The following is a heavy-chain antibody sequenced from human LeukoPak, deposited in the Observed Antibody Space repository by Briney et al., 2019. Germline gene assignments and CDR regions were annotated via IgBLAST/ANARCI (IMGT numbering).Heavy chain of an antibody. D-gene: IGHD2-2*02. Sequence: GGSLRLSCAASGFTFSSYGMHWVRQAPGKGLEWVSAIRGSGGGTYYADSVKGRFTISRDNAKNSLYLQMNSLRAEDTAVYYCARGAPSTYTTAWFDPWGQGTLVTVSS. CDR1: GFTFSSYG. CDR2: IRGSGGGT. CDR3: ARGAPSTYTTAWFDP. J-gene: IGHJ5*02. V-gene: IGHV3-21*04.